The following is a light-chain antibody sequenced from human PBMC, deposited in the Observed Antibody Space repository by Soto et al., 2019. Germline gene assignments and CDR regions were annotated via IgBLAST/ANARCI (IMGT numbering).Light chain of an antibody. CDR3: QQAHSFPIT. V-gene: IGKV1-12*01. CDR2: GAS. Sequence: DIQMTQAPSSVSASVGDRVTITCRASQAINSWLAWYQQKPGKAPKLLIHGASSLQSGVPSRISGSETGPDFTLTISSLQSEDFATYYSQQAHSFPITVGQGTRLEIK. CDR1: QAINSW. J-gene: IGKJ5*01.